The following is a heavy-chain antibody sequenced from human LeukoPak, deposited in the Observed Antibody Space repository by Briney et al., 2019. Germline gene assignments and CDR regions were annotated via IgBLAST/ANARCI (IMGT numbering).Heavy chain of an antibody. Sequence: GGSLRLSCAASGFTFSYYGMHWVRQAPGKGLEWVAVIWYDGSNKYYADSVKGRFTISRDNSKNTLYLQMNSLRAEDTAVYYCTRLHGVNSYDYYGMDVWGQGATVTVSS. D-gene: IGHD4-23*01. CDR3: TRLHGVNSYDYYGMDV. J-gene: IGHJ6*02. CDR1: GFTFSYYG. V-gene: IGHV3-33*08. CDR2: IWYDGSNK.